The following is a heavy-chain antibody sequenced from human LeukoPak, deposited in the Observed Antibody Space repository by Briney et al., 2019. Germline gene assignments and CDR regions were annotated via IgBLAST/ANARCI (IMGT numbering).Heavy chain of an antibody. J-gene: IGHJ6*02. CDR3: ASSMWFGEPDNYGMDV. Sequence: GESLEISCKGSGYSFTSYWISWVRQMPGKGLEWMGRTDPSDSYTNYSPSFQGHVTISADKSISTAYLQWSSLKASDTAMYYCASSMWFGEPDNYGMDVWGQGTTVTVSS. CDR1: GYSFTSYW. V-gene: IGHV5-10-1*01. D-gene: IGHD3-10*01. CDR2: TDPSDSYT.